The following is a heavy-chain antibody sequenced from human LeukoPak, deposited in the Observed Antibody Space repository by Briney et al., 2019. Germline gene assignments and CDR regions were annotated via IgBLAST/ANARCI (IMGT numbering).Heavy chain of an antibody. V-gene: IGHV1-69*13. CDR3: ATSAAVSVYARRQYYFDY. J-gene: IGHJ4*02. Sequence: SVKVSCKASGDTFSSYDISWVRQAPGQGLEWMGGITPIFGTPNYAQKFQGRVTITADESTSTAYMELSSLRSEDTAVYYCATSAAVSVYARRQYYFDYWGQGTLVTVSS. CDR2: ITPIFGTP. D-gene: IGHD2-8*01. CDR1: GDTFSSYD.